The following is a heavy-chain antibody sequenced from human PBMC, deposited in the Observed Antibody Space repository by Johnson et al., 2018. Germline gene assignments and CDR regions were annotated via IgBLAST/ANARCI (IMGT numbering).Heavy chain of an antibody. CDR1: GGSISSYY. CDR2: IYYSGST. V-gene: IGHV4-59*01. J-gene: IGHJ1*01. Sequence: QVQLQESGPGLVKPSETLSLTCTVSGGSISSYYWSWIRQPPGKGLEWIGYIYYSGSTNYNPSLKSRVTISVDTSKNQFSLKLSSVTAADTAVYYCARDQGQQLVTRDFQHWGQGTLVTVSS. CDR3: ARDQGQQLVTRDFQH. D-gene: IGHD6-13*01.